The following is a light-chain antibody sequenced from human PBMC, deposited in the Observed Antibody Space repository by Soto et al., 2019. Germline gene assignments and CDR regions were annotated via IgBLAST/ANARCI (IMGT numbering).Light chain of an antibody. J-gene: IGKJ1*01. CDR3: QHRRT. CDR2: GAS. V-gene: IGKV3-15*01. CDR1: QSVSSN. Sequence: EIVMTQSPATLSVSPGERDTISCRASQSVSSNLVWHHQKPGQAPRLFIFGASTRATGIPARFSGSGSGTEFTLTITSLQSEDFAVYYCQHRRTFGQGTKV.